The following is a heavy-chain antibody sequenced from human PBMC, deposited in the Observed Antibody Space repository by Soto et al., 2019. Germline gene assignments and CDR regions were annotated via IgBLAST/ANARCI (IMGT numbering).Heavy chain of an antibody. CDR2: ISGSGGST. J-gene: IGHJ3*02. Sequence: QLLESGGGLVQPGGSLRLSCAASGFAFSSYAMSWVRQAPGKGLEWVSAISGSGGSTYYADSVKGRFTISRDNSKNTLYLQMNSLRAEDTAVYYCAKGFGQGYSSGGAFDIWGQGTMVTVSS. CDR1: GFAFSSYA. CDR3: AKGFGQGYSSGGAFDI. V-gene: IGHV3-23*01. D-gene: IGHD6-19*01.